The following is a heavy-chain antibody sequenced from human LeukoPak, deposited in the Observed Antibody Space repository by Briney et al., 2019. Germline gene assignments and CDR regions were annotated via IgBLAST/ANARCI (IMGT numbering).Heavy chain of an antibody. D-gene: IGHD3-22*01. CDR1: GGTFSSYA. J-gene: IGHJ4*02. Sequence: SVKVSCKASGGTFSSYAISWVRQAPGQGLEWMGGIIPIFGTANYAQKFQGRVTITTDESTSTAYMELSNLRSEDTAVYYCARESGTSSGYYSAVDYWGQGTLVTVSS. CDR2: IIPIFGTA. V-gene: IGHV1-69*05. CDR3: ARESGTSSGYYSAVDY.